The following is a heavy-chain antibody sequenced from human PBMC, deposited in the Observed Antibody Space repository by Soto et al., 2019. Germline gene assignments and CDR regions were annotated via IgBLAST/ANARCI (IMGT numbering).Heavy chain of an antibody. V-gene: IGHV4-61*01. D-gene: IGHD1-1*01. CDR2: IYYSGST. J-gene: IGHJ4*02. CDR3: ARALGTSIRY. Sequence: SETLSLTCTVSGGSVSSGSYYWSWIRQPPGKGLEWIGYIYYSGSTNYNPSLKSRVTISVDTSKNQFSLKLSSVTAADTAVYYCARALGTSIRYWGQGTLVTVSS. CDR1: GGSVSSGSYY.